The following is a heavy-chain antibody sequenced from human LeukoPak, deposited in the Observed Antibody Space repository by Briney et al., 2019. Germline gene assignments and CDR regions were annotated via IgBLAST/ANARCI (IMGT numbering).Heavy chain of an antibody. CDR3: ASGSRSSFDY. CDR1: GFTFSSYS. V-gene: IGHV3-48*01. Sequence: GGSLRLSCAASGFTFSSYSMNWVREAPGKGLEWVSYISSSSSTIYYADSVKGRFTISRDNVKNSLYLQMNSLRAEDTAVYYCASGSRSSFDYWGQGTLVTVSS. D-gene: IGHD5/OR15-5a*01. J-gene: IGHJ4*02. CDR2: ISSSSSTI.